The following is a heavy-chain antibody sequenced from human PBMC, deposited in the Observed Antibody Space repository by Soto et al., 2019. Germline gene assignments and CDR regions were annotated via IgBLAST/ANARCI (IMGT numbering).Heavy chain of an antibody. Sequence: QVQLVQSGAEVKKPGASVKVSCKASGYTFTSYNIHWVRQAPGQGLEWVGMINPRGFFTTYAQKFRGRVTMTGDTSTNVVYMELTNLRPDDTAMYYCARAAGRFGELLWFDPWGQGTLVSVSS. CDR3: ARAAGRFGELLWFDP. CDR2: INPRGFFT. CDR1: GYTFTSYN. V-gene: IGHV1-46*01. D-gene: IGHD3-10*01. J-gene: IGHJ5*02.